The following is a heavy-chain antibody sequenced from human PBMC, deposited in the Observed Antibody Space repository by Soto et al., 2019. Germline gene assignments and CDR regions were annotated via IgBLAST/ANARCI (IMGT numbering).Heavy chain of an antibody. Sequence: GGSLRLSCAASGFTFSSYGMHWVRQAPGKGLEWVAVIWYDGSNKYYADSVKGRFTISRDNSKNTLYLQMNSLRAEDTAVYYCARDLVDTSGWYYGLGAFDIWGQGTMVTVSS. D-gene: IGHD6-19*01. V-gene: IGHV3-33*01. J-gene: IGHJ3*02. CDR1: GFTFSSYG. CDR2: IWYDGSNK. CDR3: ARDLVDTSGWYYGLGAFDI.